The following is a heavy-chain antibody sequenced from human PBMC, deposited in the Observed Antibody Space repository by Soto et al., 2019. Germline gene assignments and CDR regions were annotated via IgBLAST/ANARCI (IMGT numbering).Heavy chain of an antibody. V-gene: IGHV1-69*13. CDR1: GGTFSSYA. Sequence: SVKVSCKPLGGTFSSYAIRWVRQAPGHGLAWMGGSIPIFGTANYAQKFQGRVTITAAESTSTAYMELSSLRSEDTAVYYCARGVGDYYDSSGYPQGMDVWGQGTTVTVSS. J-gene: IGHJ6*02. CDR2: SIPIFGTA. D-gene: IGHD3-22*01. CDR3: ARGVGDYYDSSGYPQGMDV.